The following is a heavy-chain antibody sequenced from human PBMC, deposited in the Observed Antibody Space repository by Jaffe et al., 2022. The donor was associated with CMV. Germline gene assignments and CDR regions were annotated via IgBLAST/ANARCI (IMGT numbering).Heavy chain of an antibody. CDR2: INPSAGST. J-gene: IGHJ4*02. D-gene: IGHD5-12*01. Sequence: QVQLVQSGAEVKKPGASVKVSCKTSGYTFTSYYMHWVRQAPGQGLEWMGIINPSAGSTSYAQKFHGRVTMTRDTSTTTVYMELSSLRSEDTAVYYCASERTVATTEPYYFDYWGQGTLVTVSS. CDR3: ASERTVATTEPYYFDY. CDR1: GYTFTSYY. V-gene: IGHV1-46*01.